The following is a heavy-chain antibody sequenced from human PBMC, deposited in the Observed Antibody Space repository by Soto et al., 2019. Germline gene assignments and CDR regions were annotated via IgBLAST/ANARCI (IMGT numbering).Heavy chain of an antibody. CDR2: IYHTGST. CDR3: ARGGGNFGQYFDL. D-gene: IGHD2-21*01. Sequence: QVQLQESGPGLVKPSGTLSLTCVVSGGSISKSRWWSWVRQRPGKGLEWIGEIYHTGSTNNKPSLKSRVTISVDMSKNQFSLNLKSVTSADTAVYYCARGGGNFGQYFDLWGRGTLVTVSS. CDR1: GGSISKSRW. J-gene: IGHJ2*01. V-gene: IGHV4-4*02.